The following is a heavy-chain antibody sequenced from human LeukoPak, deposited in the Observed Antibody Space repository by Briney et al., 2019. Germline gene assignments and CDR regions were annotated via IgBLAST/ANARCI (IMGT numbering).Heavy chain of an antibody. V-gene: IGHV4-4*07. CDR3: ARVVVVVVAATFDY. J-gene: IGHJ4*02. Sequence: SETLSLTCTVSGGSISSYYWSWIRRPAGKGLEWIGHIYTSGSPNYKSSLKSRVTMSVDTSKNQFSLKLSSVTAADTAVYYCARVVVVVVAATFDYWGQGTLVTVSS. CDR1: GGSISSYY. D-gene: IGHD2-15*01. CDR2: IYTSGSP.